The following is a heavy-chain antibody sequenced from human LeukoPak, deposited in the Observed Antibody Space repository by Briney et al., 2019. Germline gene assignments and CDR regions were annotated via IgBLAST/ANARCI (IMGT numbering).Heavy chain of an antibody. J-gene: IGHJ3*02. CDR3: ATDLIHIVGATGDAFDI. D-gene: IGHD1-26*01. CDR2: IIPIFGTA. CDR1: GSTFSSYP. Sequence: SVKLSCKASGSTFSSYPISWVRQAPGQDLEWMGGIIPIFGTANYAQKFQGRVTMTEDTSTDTAYMELSSLRSEDTAVYYCATDLIHIVGATGDAFDIWGQGTMVTVSS. V-gene: IGHV1-69*06.